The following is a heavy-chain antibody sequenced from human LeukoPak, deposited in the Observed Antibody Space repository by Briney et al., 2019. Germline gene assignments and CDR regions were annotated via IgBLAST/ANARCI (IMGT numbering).Heavy chain of an antibody. V-gene: IGHV4-59*08. CDR2: IYYSGST. J-gene: IGHJ4*02. Sequence: PSETLSLTCTVSGGSIRSYYWSWIRQPPGKGLEWIGYIYYSGSTNYNPSLKSRVTISVDTSKNQFSLKLSSVTAADTAVYYCARHVAYGGNSLGYWGQGTLVTVSS. CDR3: ARHVAYGGNSLGY. D-gene: IGHD4-23*01. CDR1: GGSIRSYY.